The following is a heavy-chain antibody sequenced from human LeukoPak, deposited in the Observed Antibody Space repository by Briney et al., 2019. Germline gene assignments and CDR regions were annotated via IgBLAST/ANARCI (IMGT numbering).Heavy chain of an antibody. CDR3: SRGLRLERSFDY. D-gene: IGHD1-1*01. CDR2: IRSKAYGGTT. Sequence: PGGSLRLSCTTSGFTFGDYNLSWFRQAPGKGLEWVGFIRSKAYGGTTEYAASVKGRFTISRDDSKSIAYLQMNSLKTEDTAVYYCSRGLRLERSFDYWGQGTLVTVSS. V-gene: IGHV3-49*03. J-gene: IGHJ4*02. CDR1: GFTFGDYN.